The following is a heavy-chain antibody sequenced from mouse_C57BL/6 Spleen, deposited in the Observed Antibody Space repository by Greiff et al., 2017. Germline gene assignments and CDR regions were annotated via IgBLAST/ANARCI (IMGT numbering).Heavy chain of an antibody. CDR1: GYTFTSYW. J-gene: IGHJ2*01. V-gene: IGHV1-55*01. CDR3: ARGATVVAKGFDY. Sequence: QVQLQQPGAELVKPGASVKMSCKASGYTFTSYWLTWVKQRPGQGLEWIGDIYPGSGSTNYNEKFKSKATLTVDTSSSTAYMQLSSLTSEDSAVYDCARGATVVAKGFDYWGQGTTLTVSS. D-gene: IGHD1-1*01. CDR2: IYPGSGST.